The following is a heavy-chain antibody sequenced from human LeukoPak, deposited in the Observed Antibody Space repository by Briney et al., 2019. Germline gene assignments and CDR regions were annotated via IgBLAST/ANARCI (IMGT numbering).Heavy chain of an antibody. CDR3: SIFEITLIVVLNS. CDR2: ISWNSGRI. Sequence: PGGSLRLSCAASGFTFDDYAMHCARQAPGKGLEWVSGISWNSGRIGYADSVKGRFTISRDNSKNTLYLQMNSLRPEDTAIYYCSIFEITLIVVLNSWGQGTLVTVSS. CDR1: GFTFDDYA. D-gene: IGHD3-22*01. J-gene: IGHJ4*02. V-gene: IGHV3-9*01.